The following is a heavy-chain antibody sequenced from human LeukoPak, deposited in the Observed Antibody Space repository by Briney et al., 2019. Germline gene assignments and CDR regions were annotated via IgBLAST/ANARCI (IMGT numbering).Heavy chain of an antibody. Sequence: GGSLRLSCAASGFTLSSYGMSWVRQAPGKGLEWVSAISGSGGSTYYADSVKGRFTISRDNAKNSLYLQMNSLRAEDTALYYCARLGADGGYSSSPDYWGQGTLVTVSS. D-gene: IGHD6-13*01. CDR3: ARLGADGGYSSSPDY. CDR2: ISGSGGST. CDR1: GFTLSSYG. V-gene: IGHV3-23*01. J-gene: IGHJ4*02.